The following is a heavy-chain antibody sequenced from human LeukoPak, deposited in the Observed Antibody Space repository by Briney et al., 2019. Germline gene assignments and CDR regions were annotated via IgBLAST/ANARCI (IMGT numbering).Heavy chain of an antibody. CDR2: IWYDGSNK. CDR1: GFTFSSYG. CDR3: AREWVGLMVAATRDYYYYGMDV. V-gene: IGHV3-33*01. J-gene: IGHJ6*02. Sequence: GGSLRLSCAASGFTFSSYGMHWVRQTPGKGLEWVAVIWYDGSNKYYADSVKGRFTISRDNFKNTLYLQMNSLRAEDTAVYYCAREWVGLMVAATRDYYYYGMDVWGQGTTVTVSS. D-gene: IGHD2-15*01.